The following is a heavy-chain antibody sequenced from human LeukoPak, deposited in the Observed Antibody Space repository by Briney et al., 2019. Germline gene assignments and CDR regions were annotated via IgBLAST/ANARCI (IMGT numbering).Heavy chain of an antibody. J-gene: IGHJ4*02. CDR1: GDSISSGDYY. Sequence: SETLSLTCTVSGDSISSGDYYWSWIRQPAGTGLEWIGRISSSGSTNYNPSLKSRVTISVDTSKNQFSLKLSSVTAADTAVYFCARGVGSGYTDYWGQGALVTVSS. V-gene: IGHV4-61*02. CDR2: ISSSGST. D-gene: IGHD3-22*01. CDR3: ARGVGSGYTDY.